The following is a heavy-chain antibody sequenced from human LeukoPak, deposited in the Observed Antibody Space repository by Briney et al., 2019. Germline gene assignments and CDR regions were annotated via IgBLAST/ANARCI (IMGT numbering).Heavy chain of an antibody. CDR2: ISASGGST. CDR3: AKDQWLSRTNYYGLGINAADY. V-gene: IGHV3-23*01. Sequence: GGSLRLSCAASGFTFSSYAMSWVRQAPGKGLEWVSAISASGGSTYYADSVKGRFTFSRDNSKNTLYLQMNSLRAEDTAVYYCAKDQWLSRTNYYGLGINAADYWGQGTLVTVSS. D-gene: IGHD3-10*01. J-gene: IGHJ4*02. CDR1: GFTFSSYA.